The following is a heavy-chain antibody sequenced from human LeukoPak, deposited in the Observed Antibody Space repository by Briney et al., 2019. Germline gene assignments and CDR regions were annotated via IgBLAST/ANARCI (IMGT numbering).Heavy chain of an antibody. CDR1: GGSISSSSYY. D-gene: IGHD6-19*01. Sequence: SETLSLTCTVSGGSISSSSYYWGWIRQPPGKGLEWIGSIYYSGSTYYNPSLKSRVTISVDTSKNQFSLKLSSVTAADTAVYYCARVGLAMTVDYWGQGTLVTVSS. V-gene: IGHV4-39*07. CDR2: IYYSGST. CDR3: ARVGLAMTVDY. J-gene: IGHJ4*02.